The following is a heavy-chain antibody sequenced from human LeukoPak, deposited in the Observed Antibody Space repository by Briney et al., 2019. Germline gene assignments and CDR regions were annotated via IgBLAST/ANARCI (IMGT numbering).Heavy chain of an antibody. CDR3: ARRCTRDGYTP. V-gene: IGHV1-18*01. CDR2: ISGNNDNP. CDR1: GYTFSKFG. Sequence: ASVKVSCKASGYTFSKFGIAWVRQAPGQGLEWMGWISGNNDNPQSAQDLQGRVTVTTDRSTSTAYMELRSLRHDDTAVYYCARRCTRDGYTPWGQGTLVTVSS. D-gene: IGHD5-24*01. J-gene: IGHJ5*02.